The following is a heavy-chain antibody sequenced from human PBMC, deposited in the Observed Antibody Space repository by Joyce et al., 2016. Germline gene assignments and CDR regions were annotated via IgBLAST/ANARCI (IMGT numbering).Heavy chain of an antibody. J-gene: IGHJ6*02. V-gene: IGHV3-21*01. D-gene: IGHD3-16*01. Sequence: QLVESGGGVVKPGGSLRLSCEASGSTFSSSSMSWFRQAPGKGLEWGGAISGTSYYIFHAETVRGRFTVSRDNAKKTLYLQMNSLRAEDSAVFYCARGGISYYYAMDVWGQGTTVTVSS. CDR1: GSTFSSSS. CDR3: ARGGISYYYAMDV. CDR2: ISGTSYYI.